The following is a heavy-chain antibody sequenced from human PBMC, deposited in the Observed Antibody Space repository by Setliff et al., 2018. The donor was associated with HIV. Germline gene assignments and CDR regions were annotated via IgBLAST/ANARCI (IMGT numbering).Heavy chain of an antibody. D-gene: IGHD2-21*01. CDR2: IYYSGRT. Sequence: LSLTCTVSGGSISSGGYYWSWIRQHPGKGLEWTGYIYYSGRTYYNPSLKSRVTISVDTSEIQFSLKLSSVTAADTAVYYCARYCGGDCYPSAYYMDVWGKGTTVTVSS. CDR3: ARYCGGDCYPSAYYMDV. V-gene: IGHV4-31*03. CDR1: GGSISSGGYY. J-gene: IGHJ6*03.